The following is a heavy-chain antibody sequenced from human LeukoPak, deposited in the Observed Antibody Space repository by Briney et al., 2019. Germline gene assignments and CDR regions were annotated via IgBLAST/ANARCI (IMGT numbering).Heavy chain of an antibody. CDR3: ARGPRNVGIAARPDY. V-gene: IGHV1-2*02. J-gene: IGHJ4*02. CDR1: GYTFNSYD. D-gene: IGHD6-6*01. Sequence: ASVKVSCKASGYTFNSYDINWVRQAPGQGLEWMGWINPNSGGTNYAQKFQGRVTMTRDTSISTAYMELSRLRSDDTAVYYCARGPRNVGIAARPDYWGQGTLVTVSS. CDR2: INPNSGGT.